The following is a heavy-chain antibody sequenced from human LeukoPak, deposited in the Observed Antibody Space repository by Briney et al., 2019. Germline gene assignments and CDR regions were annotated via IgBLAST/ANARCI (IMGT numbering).Heavy chain of an antibody. J-gene: IGHJ4*02. CDR2: ISGDGGST. CDR1: GFTFSNAW. CDR3: AKDISVMVRGIDY. V-gene: IGHV3-43*02. D-gene: IGHD3-10*01. Sequence: GGSLRLSCAASGFTFSNAWMSWVRQAPGKGLEWVSLISGDGGSTYYADSVEGRFTISRDNSKNSLYLQMNSLRTEDTALYYCAKDISVMVRGIDYWGQGTLVTVSS.